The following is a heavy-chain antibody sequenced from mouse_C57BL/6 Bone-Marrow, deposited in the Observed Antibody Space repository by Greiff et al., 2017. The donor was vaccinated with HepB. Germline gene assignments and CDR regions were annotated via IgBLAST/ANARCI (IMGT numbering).Heavy chain of an antibody. J-gene: IGHJ4*01. Sequence: VKLQQPGAELVRPGSSVKLSCKASGYTFTSYWMHWVKQRPIQGLEWIGNIDPSDSETHYNQKFKDKATLTVDKSSSTAYMQLSSLTSEDSAVYYCARGYYYGSDYYAMDYWGQGTSVTVSS. CDR2: IDPSDSET. D-gene: IGHD1-1*01. CDR1: GYTFTSYW. V-gene: IGHV1-52*01. CDR3: ARGYYYGSDYYAMDY.